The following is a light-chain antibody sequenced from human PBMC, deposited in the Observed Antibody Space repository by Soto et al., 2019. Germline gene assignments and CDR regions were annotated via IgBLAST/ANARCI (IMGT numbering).Light chain of an antibody. V-gene: IGLV2-14*01. CDR1: SSDVGGYNY. J-gene: IGLJ2*01. Sequence: QSALTQPASVSGSPGQSITISCTGTSSDVGGYNYVSWYQQYPGKAPKLMIYDVSKWPSGVSNRFSGSKSGETASLTISGLQAEDEAHYYCSSYTSSTSVVFGGGTQLTVL. CDR2: DVS. CDR3: SSYTSSTSVV.